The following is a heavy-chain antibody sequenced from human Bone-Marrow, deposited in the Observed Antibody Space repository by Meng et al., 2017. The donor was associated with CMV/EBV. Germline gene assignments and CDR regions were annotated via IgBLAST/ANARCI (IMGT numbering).Heavy chain of an antibody. CDR3: ARAVTGVFERGLDY. V-gene: IGHV1-8*03. D-gene: IGHD4-17*01. CDR2: MNPNSGNT. Sequence: ASVKVSCKASGYTFTSYDINWVRQATGQGLEWMGWMNPNSGNTGYAQKFQGRVTITRNTSISTAYMELSSLRSEDTAMYYCARAVTGVFERGLDYWGQGTLVTVSS. CDR1: GYTFTSYD. J-gene: IGHJ4*02.